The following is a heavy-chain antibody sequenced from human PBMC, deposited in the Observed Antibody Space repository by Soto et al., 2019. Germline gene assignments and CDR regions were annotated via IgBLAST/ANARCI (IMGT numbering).Heavy chain of an antibody. V-gene: IGHV4-30-2*01. D-gene: IGHD2-15*01. J-gene: IGHJ5*02. CDR3: ARAKDCSGGSCYWFDP. Sequence: TCAVSGGSIRSGGYSWSWIRQPPGKGLEWIGYIYHSGSTYYNPSLKSRVTISVDRSKNQFSLKLSSVTAADTAVYYCARAKDCSGGSCYWFDPWGQGTLVTVSS. CDR1: GGSIRSGGYS. CDR2: IYHSGST.